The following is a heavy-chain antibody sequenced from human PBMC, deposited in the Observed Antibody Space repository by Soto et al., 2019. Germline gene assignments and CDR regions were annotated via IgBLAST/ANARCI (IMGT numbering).Heavy chain of an antibody. Sequence: ASVKVSCKASGYSFTGYFVHWVRQAPGPGLEWMGWINPNTGATKYAQKFQGRVTMTRDTSITTAYMELSRRRSDDTAVYYCAREQDYDILTVYTRAGGLDYWGQGTQVTVYS. CDR1: GYSFTGYF. V-gene: IGHV1-2*02. CDR2: INPNTGAT. D-gene: IGHD3-9*01. CDR3: AREQDYDILTVYTRAGGLDY. J-gene: IGHJ4*02.